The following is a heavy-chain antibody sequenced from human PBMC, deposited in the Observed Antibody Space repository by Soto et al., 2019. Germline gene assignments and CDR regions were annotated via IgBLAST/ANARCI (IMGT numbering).Heavy chain of an antibody. V-gene: IGHV1-8*02. CDR2: MNPNSGNT. J-gene: IGHJ6*02. D-gene: IGHD2-2*01. CDR1: GYTFTGYY. CDR3: ARGPYCSSTSCYYYYGMDV. Sequence: ASVKVSCKASGYTFTGYYMHWVRQATGQGLEWMGWMNPNSGNTGYAQKFQGRVTMTRNTSISTAYMELSSLRSEDTAVYYCARGPYCSSTSCYYYYGMDVWGQGTTVTVPS.